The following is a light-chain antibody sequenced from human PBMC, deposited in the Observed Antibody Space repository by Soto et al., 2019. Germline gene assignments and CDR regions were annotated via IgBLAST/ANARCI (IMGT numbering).Light chain of an antibody. Sequence: EIVMTQSPATLSVSPGGRATLSCRASQTISGTLAWYQQKPGQAPRLLIHGASTRAPGFPARFSGSGSGTDFTLTISSLQSEDCAVYYCQQYDNWPWTFGQGTKVEIK. J-gene: IGKJ1*01. CDR2: GAS. V-gene: IGKV3-15*01. CDR3: QQYDNWPWT. CDR1: QTISGT.